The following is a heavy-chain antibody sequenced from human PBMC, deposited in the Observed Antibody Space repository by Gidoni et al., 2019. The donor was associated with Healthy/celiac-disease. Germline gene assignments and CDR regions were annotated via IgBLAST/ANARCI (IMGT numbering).Heavy chain of an antibody. CDR3: ARMWGAYYYYGMDV. D-gene: IGHD1-26*01. V-gene: IGHV1-69*01. Sequence: QVQLVQSGAEVKKPGSSVKVSCKAPGGTFSSYAISWVRQAPGQGLEWMGGIIPIFGTANYAQKFQGRVTITADESTSTAYMELSSLRSEDTAVYYCARMWGAYYYYGMDVWGQGTTVTVSS. CDR2: IIPIFGTA. J-gene: IGHJ6*02. CDR1: GGTFSSYA.